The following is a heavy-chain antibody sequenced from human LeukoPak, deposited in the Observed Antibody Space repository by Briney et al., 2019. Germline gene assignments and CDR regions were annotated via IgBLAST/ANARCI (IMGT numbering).Heavy chain of an antibody. CDR3: ARAYCSGGSCTDY. J-gene: IGHJ4*02. CDR1: GGTFSSYA. D-gene: IGHD2-15*01. V-gene: IGHV1-69*06. CDR2: IIPIFGTA. Sequence: GASVKVSCKASGGTFSSYAISWVRQAPGQGLEWMGGIIPIFGTANYAQKFQGRVTITADKSTSTAYIELSSLRSEDTAVYYCARAYCSGGSCTDYWGQGTLVTVSS.